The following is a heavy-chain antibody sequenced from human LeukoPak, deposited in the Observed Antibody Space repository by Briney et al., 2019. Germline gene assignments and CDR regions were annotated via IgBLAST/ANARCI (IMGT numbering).Heavy chain of an antibody. CDR3: PKDFGDGYRF. CDR1: GFTYSSYA. V-gene: IGHV3-23*01. J-gene: IGHJ4*02. Sequence: QPGGSLRHFCSASGFTYSSYAMSWVRQAPGKELDWVSSISGSGGSTYYADSVKGRFTISRDNSKNTLYLQMNSLRAEDTAVYYCPKDFGDGYRFWGQGTLVTVSS. D-gene: IGHD5-24*01. CDR2: ISGSGGST.